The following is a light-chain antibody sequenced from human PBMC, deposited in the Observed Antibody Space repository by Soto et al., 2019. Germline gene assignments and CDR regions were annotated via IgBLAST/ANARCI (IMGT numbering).Light chain of an antibody. V-gene: IGLV2-14*02. J-gene: IGLJ2*01. Sequence: SALTQPASVSGSPGQSITISCTGTSSDIGSYNLVSWYQQHPGKAPKLMIYDVSTRPSGVSNRFSGSKSGNTASLTISGLQAEDEADYYCSSYAGNNNFVVFGGGTKLTVL. CDR1: SSDIGSYNL. CDR2: DVS. CDR3: SSYAGNNNFVV.